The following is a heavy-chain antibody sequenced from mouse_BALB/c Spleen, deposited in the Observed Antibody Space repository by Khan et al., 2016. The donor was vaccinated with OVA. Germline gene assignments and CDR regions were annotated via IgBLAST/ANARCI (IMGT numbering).Heavy chain of an antibody. Sequence: QIQLVQSGPELKKPGETVKISCKASGYTFTNYGMNWVKQAPGKGLKWMGWINNYPGEPTYADDFKGRFAFSLETSASTAYLQINNHKNEDTATYFCARPPYFSYVMDYWGQGTSVTVSS. CDR3: ARPPYFSYVMDY. CDR2: INNYPGEP. CDR1: GYTFTNYG. V-gene: IGHV9-3-1*01. J-gene: IGHJ4*01. D-gene: IGHD2-10*01.